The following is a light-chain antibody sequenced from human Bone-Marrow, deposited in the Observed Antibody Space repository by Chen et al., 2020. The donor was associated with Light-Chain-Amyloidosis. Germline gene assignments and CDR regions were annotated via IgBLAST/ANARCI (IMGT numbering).Light chain of an antibody. CDR1: NVGATS. CDR3: QVWDRSSDRPV. V-gene: IGLV3-21*02. J-gene: IGLJ3*02. Sequence: SYVLTQPSSGSVAPGQTATIACGGNNVGATSVHWYQQTPGQAPLLVVYDDSDRPSGIPQRLSRANSGNTATLTTSWVEAGDEADDYCQVWDRSSDRPVFGGGTKLTVL. CDR2: DDS.